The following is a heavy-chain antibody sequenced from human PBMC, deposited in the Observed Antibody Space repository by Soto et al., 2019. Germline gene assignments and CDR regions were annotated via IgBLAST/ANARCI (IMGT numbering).Heavy chain of an antibody. D-gene: IGHD5-18*01. Sequence: GGSLRLSCAASRFTFSRYAMHWVRQARGKGLEWVAVISYDGSNTYYADSVKGRFTISRDNSKNTLFLQINSLRAEDTAVYYCASDCSSYGYYYGMDVWGQGTTVTVSS. CDR2: ISYDGSNT. CDR1: RFTFSRYA. J-gene: IGHJ6*02. CDR3: ASDCSSYGYYYGMDV. V-gene: IGHV3-30-3*01.